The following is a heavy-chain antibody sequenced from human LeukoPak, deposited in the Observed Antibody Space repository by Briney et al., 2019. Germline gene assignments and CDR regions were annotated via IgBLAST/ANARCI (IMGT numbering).Heavy chain of an antibody. J-gene: IGHJ4*02. CDR1: GFTVSSSY. CDR3: ARGTLSDDFWSGYRAGTFDY. V-gene: IGHV3-53*01. D-gene: IGHD3-3*01. CDR2: IYSGSST. Sequence: GGSLRLSCAASGFTVSSSYMSWVRQAPGRGLEWVSIIYSGSSTYYADSVKGRFTISRDNSKNTLYLQMNSLRAEDTAVYYCARGTLSDDFWSGYRAGTFDYWGQGTLVTVSS.